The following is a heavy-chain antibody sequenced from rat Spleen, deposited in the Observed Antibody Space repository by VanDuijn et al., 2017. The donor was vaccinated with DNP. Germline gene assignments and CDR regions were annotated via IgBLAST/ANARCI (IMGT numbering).Heavy chain of an antibody. V-gene: IGHV5-25*01. CDR3: TTVAVATDWFAY. CDR1: GFTFSNYY. Sequence: EVLLVESGGGLVQPGRSMKLSCSASGFTFSNYYMVWVRQAPTNGLEWVAAISSGGGTTYYRDSVKGRFTISRDNAKSTLYLQMDSLRSEDTATYYCTTVAVATDWFAYWGQGTLVTVSS. CDR2: ISSGGGTT. D-gene: IGHD1-8*01. J-gene: IGHJ3*01.